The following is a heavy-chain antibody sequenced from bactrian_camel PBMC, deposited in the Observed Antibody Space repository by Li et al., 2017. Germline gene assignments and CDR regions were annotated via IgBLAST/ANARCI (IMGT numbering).Heavy chain of an antibody. CDR3: AVRSWNRCYTPWVPGQYNY. CDR1: GFGPKVYC. CDR2: ILSPGGVT. Sequence: HVQLVESGGGLVQPGGSLRLSCVGSGFGPKVYCMGWFRQAPGKEREGVASILSPGGVTYYADSVKGRFTISQDNAKKTLYLQMNSLKPEDTAMYYCAVRSWNRCYTPWVPGQYNYWGQGTQVTVS. D-gene: IGHD2*01. J-gene: IGHJ4*01. V-gene: IGHV3S6*01.